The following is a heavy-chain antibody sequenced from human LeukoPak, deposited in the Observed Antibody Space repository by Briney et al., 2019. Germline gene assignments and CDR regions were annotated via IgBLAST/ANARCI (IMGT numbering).Heavy chain of an antibody. CDR2: ISPDGTST. Sequence: GSLRLFCSASGFTFSAYAMHWVRPAPGKRLEYVSAISPDGTSTYYADSVRGRFSISRDNSKNTLYLQMSSLRAEDTAVYYCVPKGTEGYWGQGTLVTVSS. V-gene: IGHV3-64D*06. CDR1: GFTFSAYA. J-gene: IGHJ4*02. CDR3: VPKGTEGY.